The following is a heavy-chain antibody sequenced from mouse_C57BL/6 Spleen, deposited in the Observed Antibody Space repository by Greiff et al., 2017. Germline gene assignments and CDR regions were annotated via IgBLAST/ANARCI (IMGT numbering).Heavy chain of an antibody. CDR3: ASLLYYFDY. CDR2: ISIGGSYT. V-gene: IGHV5-6*01. J-gene: IGHJ2*01. Sequence: EVQRVESGGDLVKPGGSLKLSCAASGFTFSSYGMSWVRQTPDKRLEWVATISIGGSYTYYPDSVKGRFTISRDNAKNTLYLQMSSLKSEDTAMYYCASLLYYFDYWGQGTTLTVSS. CDR1: GFTFSSYG.